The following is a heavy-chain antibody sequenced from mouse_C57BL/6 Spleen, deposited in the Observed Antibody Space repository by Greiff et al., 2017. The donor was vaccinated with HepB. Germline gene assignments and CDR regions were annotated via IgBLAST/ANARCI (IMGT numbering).Heavy chain of an antibody. CDR1: GYTFTDYE. V-gene: IGHV1-15*01. CDR3: TFITEDY. Sequence: QVHVKQSGAELVRPGASVTLSCKASGYTFTDYEMHWVKQTPVHGLEWIGAIDPETGGTAYNQKFKGKAILTADKSSSTAYMELRSLTSEDSAVYYCTFITEDYWGQGTTLTVSS. D-gene: IGHD1-2*01. J-gene: IGHJ2*01. CDR2: IDPETGGT.